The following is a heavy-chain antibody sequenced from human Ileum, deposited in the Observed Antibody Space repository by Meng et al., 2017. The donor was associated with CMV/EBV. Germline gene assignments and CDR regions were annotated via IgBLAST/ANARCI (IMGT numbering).Heavy chain of an antibody. CDR2: ISGSGSMM. V-gene: IGHV3-11*01. CDR1: GFTLSDYY. CDR3: FDF. Sequence: GESLKISCAASGFTLSDYYMSWIRQAPGKGLEWISYISGSGSMMGNADSVKGRFTISRDSLRGEDTAVYYCTDYDFWSGFPDFDFWGQGILVTVSS. D-gene: IGHD3-3*01. J-gene: IGHJ4*02.